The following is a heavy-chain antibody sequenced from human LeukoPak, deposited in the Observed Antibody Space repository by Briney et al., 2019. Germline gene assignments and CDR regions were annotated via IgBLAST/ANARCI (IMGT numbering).Heavy chain of an antibody. CDR3: ARGTAGGRAD. V-gene: IGHV1-2*02. CDR1: VYTFSGHY. D-gene: IGHD1-1*01. CDR2: INPNSGGT. Sequence: ASVRASCKPSVYTFSGHYIHWVRQAPGQGLEWMGWINPNSGGTNYAQTFQGRVTMTRDTSISTAYLEVNRLISDDTAVYCWARGTAGGRADWGQGKLVTVSS. J-gene: IGHJ4*02.